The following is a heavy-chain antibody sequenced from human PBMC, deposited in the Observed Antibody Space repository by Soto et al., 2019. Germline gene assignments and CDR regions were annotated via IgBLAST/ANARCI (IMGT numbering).Heavy chain of an antibody. V-gene: IGHV3-9*01. CDR3: VKDESINWYSGHFRH. CDR2: INWNSGSI. CDR1: GFTFDDYA. D-gene: IGHD6-13*01. Sequence: GGSLRLSCAASGFTFDDYAMHWVRQVPGKGLEWVSGINWNSGSIGYGDSVKGRFAISRDNAKNSLHLQMSSLSAEDTAFYYCVKDESINWYSGHFRHWGQGTLVTVSS. J-gene: IGHJ1*01.